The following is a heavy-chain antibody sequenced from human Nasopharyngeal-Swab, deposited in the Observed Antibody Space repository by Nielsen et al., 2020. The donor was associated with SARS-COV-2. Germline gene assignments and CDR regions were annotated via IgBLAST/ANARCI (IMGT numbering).Heavy chain of an antibody. Sequence: VRQAPGNGLEWVSSISSSSSYIYYADSVKGRFTISRDNAKNSLYLQMNSLRAEDTAVYYCARDGNGYCTNGVCYTSYYYYYYMDVWGKGTTVTVSS. J-gene: IGHJ6*03. CDR3: ARDGNGYCTNGVCYTSYYYYYYMDV. V-gene: IGHV3-21*01. CDR2: ISSSSSYI. D-gene: IGHD2-8*01.